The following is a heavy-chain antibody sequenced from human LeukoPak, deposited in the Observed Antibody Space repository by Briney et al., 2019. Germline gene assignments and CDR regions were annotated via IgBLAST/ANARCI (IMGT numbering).Heavy chain of an antibody. D-gene: IGHD3-10*01. Sequence: GGSLRLSCAASGFTFRNYAMSWVRQAPGRGLEWVSAINGAGSSTYYADSVKGRFTISRDSSKNTLYLQMNSLRAEDTAVYYCAKVYGWYGEGYFDYWGQGTLVTVSS. CDR1: GFTFRNYA. V-gene: IGHV3-23*01. CDR3: AKVYGWYGEGYFDY. CDR2: INGAGSST. J-gene: IGHJ4*02.